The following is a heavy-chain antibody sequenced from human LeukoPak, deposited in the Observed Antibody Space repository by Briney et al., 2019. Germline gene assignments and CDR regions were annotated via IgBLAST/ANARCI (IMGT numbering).Heavy chain of an antibody. V-gene: IGHV3-66*01. D-gene: IGHD5-18*01. CDR2: IYSGGST. Sequence: GGSLRLSCAASEFSVGSNYMTWVRQAPGKGLEWVSLIYSGGSTYYADSVKGRFTISRDNSKNTLYLQMNSLRADDTAVYYCAGVDAAMPDAFDIWGQGTTVTVSS. J-gene: IGHJ3*02. CDR1: EFSVGSNY. CDR3: AGVDAAMPDAFDI.